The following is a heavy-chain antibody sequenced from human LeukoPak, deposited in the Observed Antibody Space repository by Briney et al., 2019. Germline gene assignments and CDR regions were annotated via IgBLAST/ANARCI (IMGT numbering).Heavy chain of an antibody. CDR3: ARAIVGAIDY. Sequence: GGSLRLSCAASGFTFSSYARSWVRQAPGRGLEWVSAISGSGGSTYYADSVKGRFTISRDNSKNTLYLQMNSLRAGDTPVYYCARAIVGAIDYWGQGTLVTVSS. V-gene: IGHV3-23*01. CDR1: GFTFSSYA. CDR2: ISGSGGST. D-gene: IGHD1-26*01. J-gene: IGHJ4*02.